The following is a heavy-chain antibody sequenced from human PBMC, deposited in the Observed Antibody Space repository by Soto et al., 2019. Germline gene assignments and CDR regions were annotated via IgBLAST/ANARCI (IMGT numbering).Heavy chain of an antibody. J-gene: IGHJ6*02. Sequence: QVTLKESGPVLVKPTETLTLTCTVSGFSLSHPRMGVSWIRQPPGKALEWLAHISSNDEKSYTTSLKSRLTPSKDTSKSQAVLIMTNMDPVDTATYSCARVLYYAMDVWGQGTTVTVSS. V-gene: IGHV2-26*01. CDR3: ARVLYYAMDV. CDR2: ISSNDEK. CDR1: GFSLSHPRMG.